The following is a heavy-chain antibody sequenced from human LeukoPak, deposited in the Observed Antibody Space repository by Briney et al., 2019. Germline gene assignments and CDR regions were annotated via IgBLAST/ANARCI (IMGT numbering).Heavy chain of an antibody. CDR2: IKSKTDGGTT. D-gene: IGHD4-23*01. CDR1: GFTFSNAW. CDR3: TTEYGGNPLPLH. Sequence: PGGSLRLSCAASGFTFSNAWMSWVRQAPGKGLEWVGRIKSKTDGGTTDYAAPVKGRFTISRDDSKNTLYLQMNSLKTEDTAVYYCTTEYGGNPLPLHWGQGTLVTVSS. V-gene: IGHV3-15*01. J-gene: IGHJ4*02.